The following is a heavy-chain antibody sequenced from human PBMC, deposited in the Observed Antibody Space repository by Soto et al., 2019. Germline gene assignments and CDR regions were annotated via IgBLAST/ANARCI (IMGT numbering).Heavy chain of an antibody. CDR2: IYYSGST. J-gene: IGHJ5*02. CDR3: ARDIIGYCSGDSCYCEHDAPYNWFNP. Sequence: SETLSLTCTVSGGSISSYYWSWIRQPPGKGLEWLGYIYYSGSTNYNPSHKSRVTISVDTSKNQFSLKLSSATAADTAVYYCARDIIGYCSGDSCYCEHDAPYNWFNPCGQXTLVTISS. CDR1: GGSISSYY. D-gene: IGHD2-15*01. V-gene: IGHV4-59*01.